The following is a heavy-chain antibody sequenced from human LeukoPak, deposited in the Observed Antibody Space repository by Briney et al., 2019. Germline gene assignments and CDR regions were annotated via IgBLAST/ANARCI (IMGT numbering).Heavy chain of an antibody. CDR2: INPNSGGT. V-gene: IGHV1-2*02. CDR1: GYTFTVYY. Sequence: ASVKVSCKASGYTFTVYYMHWVRQAPGQGLEWMGWINPNSGGTNYAQKFQGRVTMTRDTSISTAYMELSRLRSDDTAVYYCASPYCSSTSCSEAFDYWGQGTLVTVSS. D-gene: IGHD2-2*01. J-gene: IGHJ4*02. CDR3: ASPYCSSTSCSEAFDY.